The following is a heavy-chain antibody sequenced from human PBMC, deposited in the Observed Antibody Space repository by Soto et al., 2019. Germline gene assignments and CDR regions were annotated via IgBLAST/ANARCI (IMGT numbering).Heavy chain of an antibody. CDR2: IWYDGSNK. Sequence: QVQLVESGGGVVQPGRSLRLSCAASGFTFSSYGMHWVRQAPGKGLDWVAIIWYDGSNKYYADSVKGRFTISRDNSKNTLNLQMNSLRAEDTAVYYCARDLHDSSGYWAYYFDYWGQGTLVTVSS. CDR1: GFTFSSYG. D-gene: IGHD3-22*01. CDR3: ARDLHDSSGYWAYYFDY. J-gene: IGHJ4*02. V-gene: IGHV3-33*01.